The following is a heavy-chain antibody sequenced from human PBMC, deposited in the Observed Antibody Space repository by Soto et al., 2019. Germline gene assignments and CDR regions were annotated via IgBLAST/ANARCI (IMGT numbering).Heavy chain of an antibody. Sequence: SETLSLTCTVSGGSISSYYLSWIRQPPGKGLEWIGYIYYSGSTNYNPSLKSRVTISVDTSKNQFSLKLSSVTAADTAVYYCARDNVVVVAATPNRWFDPWGQGTLVTVSS. J-gene: IGHJ5*02. CDR2: IYYSGST. CDR1: GGSISSYY. CDR3: ARDNVVVVAATPNRWFDP. V-gene: IGHV4-59*01. D-gene: IGHD2-15*01.